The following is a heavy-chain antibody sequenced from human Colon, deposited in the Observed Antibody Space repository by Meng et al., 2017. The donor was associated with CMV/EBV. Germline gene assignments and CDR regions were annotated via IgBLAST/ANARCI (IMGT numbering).Heavy chain of an antibody. V-gene: IGHV4-59*01. J-gene: IGHJ4*02. CDR2: IFYSGTT. CDR1: GGSISTYY. D-gene: IGHD5-12*01. Sequence: SETLSLTCTVSGGSISTYYWSWIRQPPGKGLEWIGYIFYSGTTTYNPSLKSRVTMSVDTSNNQFYMRLNSVTAADRAVYYCARSIVAASPFGYWGQGTLVTVSS. CDR3: ARSIVAASPFGY.